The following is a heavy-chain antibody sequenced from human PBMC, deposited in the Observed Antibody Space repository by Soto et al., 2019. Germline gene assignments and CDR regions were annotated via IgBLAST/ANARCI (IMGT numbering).Heavy chain of an antibody. D-gene: IGHD6-13*01. CDR3: ARDRNSSSWYDLPPY. CDR2: INAGNGNT. V-gene: IGHV1-3*01. CDR1: GYTFTSYA. Sequence: QVQLVQSGAEVKKPGASVKVSCKASGYTFTSYAMHWVRQAPGQRLEWMGWINAGNGNTKYSQKFQGRVNITRDPSASTAYMELSSMRAEDTAVYYCARDRNSSSWYDLPPYWGQGTLVTVSS. J-gene: IGHJ4*02.